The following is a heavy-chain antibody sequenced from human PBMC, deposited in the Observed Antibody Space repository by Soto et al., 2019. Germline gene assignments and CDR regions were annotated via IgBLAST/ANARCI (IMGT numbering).Heavy chain of an antibody. D-gene: IGHD6-13*01. J-gene: IGHJ5*02. Sequence: ASVKVSCKASGYTFTSYYMHWVRQAPGQGLEWMGIINPSGGSTSYAQKFQGRVTMTRDTSTSTVYMELSSLRSEDTAVYYCARKVGRSNPRQNTYKWLDPCGQGTLVTVAS. CDR1: GYTFTSYY. CDR3: ARKVGRSNPRQNTYKWLDP. CDR2: INPSGGST. V-gene: IGHV1-46*03.